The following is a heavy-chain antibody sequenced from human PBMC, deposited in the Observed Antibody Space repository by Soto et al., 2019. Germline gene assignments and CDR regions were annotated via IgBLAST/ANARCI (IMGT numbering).Heavy chain of an antibody. CDR3: ARGARAVVVVPAAILNY. CDR2: INPNSGGT. V-gene: IGHV1-2*04. CDR1: GYTFTGYY. J-gene: IGHJ4*02. D-gene: IGHD2-2*01. Sequence: GASVNVSCKASGYTFTGYYMHWVRQAPGQGLEWMGWINPNSGGTNYAQKFQGWVTMTRDTSISTAYMELSRLRSDDTAVYYCARGARAVVVVPAAILNYWGQGTLVTVSS.